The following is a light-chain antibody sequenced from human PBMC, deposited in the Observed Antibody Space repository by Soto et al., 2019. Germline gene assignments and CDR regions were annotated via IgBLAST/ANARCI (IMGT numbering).Light chain of an antibody. V-gene: IGLV2-14*01. CDR2: EVS. CDR3: SSYTSSSTLV. CDR1: SSDVGGYNY. J-gene: IGLJ3*02. Sequence: QSSLTQPASVSVSPGQSITSSCTGTSSDVGGYNYVSWYQQHPGKAPKLMIYEVSNRPSGVSNRFSGSKSGNTASLTISGLQAEDEADYYCSSYTSSSTLVFGGGTQLTVL.